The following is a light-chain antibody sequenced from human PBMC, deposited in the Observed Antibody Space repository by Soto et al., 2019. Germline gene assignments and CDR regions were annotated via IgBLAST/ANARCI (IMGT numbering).Light chain of an antibody. CDR1: QSVSSSY. V-gene: IGKV3-20*01. J-gene: IGKJ1*01. Sequence: EIVLTQSPGTLSLSPGERATLSCRASQSVSSSYFAWYQQKPGQAPRLLIYGASSRATGIPDSFSGSGSGTDFTITIRRPEAEDFEVYYCRQYDHQTFGQGTKVEIK. CDR3: RQYDHQT. CDR2: GAS.